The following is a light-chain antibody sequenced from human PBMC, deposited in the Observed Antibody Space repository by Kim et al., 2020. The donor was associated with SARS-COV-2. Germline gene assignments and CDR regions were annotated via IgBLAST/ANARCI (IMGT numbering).Light chain of an antibody. CDR1: SSNTGNNY. CDR2: DND. V-gene: IGLV1-51*01. J-gene: IGLJ1*01. CDR3: GTWDSSLSAPFV. Sequence: KVASSSSGSSSNTGNNYVSWYHHLPGTAPKLLIHDNDKRPSGIPDRFSASKSGTSATLGITGLQTGDEADYYCGTWDSSLSAPFVFGTGTKVTVL.